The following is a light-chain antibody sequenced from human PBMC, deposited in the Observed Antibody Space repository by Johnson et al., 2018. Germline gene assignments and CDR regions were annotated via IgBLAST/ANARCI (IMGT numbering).Light chain of an antibody. CDR2: ENN. J-gene: IGLJ1*01. Sequence: QSVLTQPPSVSAAPGQKVTISCSGSSSNIGNNYVSWYQQHPGTAPKLLIYENNKRPSGIPDRFSGSKSGTSATLGITGLQTGDEADYYCGTWDSSLSAGNVFGTGTTVTVL. V-gene: IGLV1-51*02. CDR3: GTWDSSLSAGNV. CDR1: SSNIGNNY.